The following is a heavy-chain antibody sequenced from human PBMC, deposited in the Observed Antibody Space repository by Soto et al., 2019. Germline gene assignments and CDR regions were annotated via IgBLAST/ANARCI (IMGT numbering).Heavy chain of an antibody. CDR3: ARFGSAPYYYYGVDV. D-gene: IGHD3-10*01. CDR2: VSGYTGNT. CDR1: GYIFTNYD. V-gene: IGHV1-18*01. Sequence: QVQLVQSETEVKKPGASVKVSCKASGYIFTNYDITWVRQAPGQGLEWMGWVSGYTGNTKYAQKFQDRVTMTTDTSTSTVYMELRSLRXDDTAVYYCARFGSAPYYYYGVDVWGQGTTVFVSS. J-gene: IGHJ6*02.